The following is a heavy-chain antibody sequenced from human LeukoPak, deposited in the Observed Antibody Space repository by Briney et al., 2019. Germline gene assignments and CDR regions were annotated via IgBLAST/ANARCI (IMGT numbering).Heavy chain of an antibody. CDR1: GFTFSSYS. Sequence: GGSLRLSCAASGFTFSSYSMNWIRQAPGKGLEWVSYISSTSSYTNYADSVKGRFTISRDNAKNSLYLQMNSLRAEDTAVYYCARVGSMATALPVYWGQGTLVTVSS. J-gene: IGHJ4*02. CDR2: ISSTSSYT. CDR3: ARVGSMATALPVY. V-gene: IGHV3-21*05. D-gene: IGHD5-24*01.